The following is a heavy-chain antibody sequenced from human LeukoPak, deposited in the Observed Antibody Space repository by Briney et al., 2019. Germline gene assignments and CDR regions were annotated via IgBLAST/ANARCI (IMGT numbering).Heavy chain of an antibody. Sequence: PSETLSLTCTVSGGSISSSSYYWGWIRQPPGKGLEWIGSIYYSGSTYYNPSLKSRVTISVDTSKNQFSLRLSSVTAADTAVYYCARPAGPLYSSGWYAYWGQGTLVTVSS. CDR3: ARPAGPLYSSGWYAY. CDR2: IYYSGST. V-gene: IGHV4-39*01. CDR1: GGSISSSSYY. J-gene: IGHJ4*02. D-gene: IGHD6-19*01.